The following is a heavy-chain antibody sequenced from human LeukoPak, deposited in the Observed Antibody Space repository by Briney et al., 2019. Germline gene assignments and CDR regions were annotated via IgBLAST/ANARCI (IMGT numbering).Heavy chain of an antibody. J-gene: IGHJ4*02. Sequence: PGGSLRHSCAASGFTFDDYGMTWVRQAPGKGLEWVSGINWSGGSTGYADSVKGRFTISRDNARNSLFLLMNSLRVEDTAFYYCARGVGGTGIFDYWGQGTLVTVSS. CDR1: GFTFDDYG. CDR3: ARGVGGTGIFDY. D-gene: IGHD3-16*01. V-gene: IGHV3-20*04. CDR2: INWSGGST.